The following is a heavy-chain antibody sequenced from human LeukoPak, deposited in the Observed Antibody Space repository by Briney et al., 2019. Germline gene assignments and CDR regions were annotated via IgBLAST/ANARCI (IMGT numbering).Heavy chain of an antibody. CDR1: GGSISSYY. D-gene: IGHD2-8*01. J-gene: IGHJ6*03. CDR3: ARWVGGCTNGVCPGGYYYYYMDV. CDR2: IYYSGST. Sequence: SETLSLTCTVSGGSISSYYWSWIRQPPGKGLEWIGYIYYSGSTNYNPSLKSRVTISVDTSKNQFSLKLSSVTAADTAVYYCARWVGGCTNGVCPGGYYYYYMDVWGKGTTVTVSS. V-gene: IGHV4-59*08.